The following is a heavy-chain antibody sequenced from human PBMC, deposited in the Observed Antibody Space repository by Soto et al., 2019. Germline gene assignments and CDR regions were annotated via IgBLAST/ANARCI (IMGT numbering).Heavy chain of an antibody. CDR1: GYTFTSYA. D-gene: IGHD3-22*01. CDR2: INAGNGNT. CDR3: ARTNGNYFDSIGSLYYYYGMDV. J-gene: IGHJ6*02. V-gene: IGHV1-3*01. Sequence: QVQLVQSGAEVKKPGASVKVSCKASGYTFTSYAMHWVRQAPGQRLEWIGWINAGNGNTKYSQKFQGRVTITRDTSASTAYMELSSLRSEDTAVYYCARTNGNYFDSIGSLYYYYGMDVWGQGTTVTVSS.